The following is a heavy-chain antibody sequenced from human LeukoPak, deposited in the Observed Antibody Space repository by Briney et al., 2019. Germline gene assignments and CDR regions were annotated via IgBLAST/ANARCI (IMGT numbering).Heavy chain of an antibody. D-gene: IGHD6-19*01. Sequence: SETLSLTCTVSGGSISSGSYYWSWIRQPAGKGLEWIGRIYTSGSTNYNPSLKSRVTISVDTSKNQFSLKLSSVTAADTAVYYCARESGVRLGLYYYYYYMDVWGKGTTVTISS. CDR3: ARESGVRLGLYYYYYYMDV. CDR1: GGSISSGSYY. CDR2: IYTSGST. J-gene: IGHJ6*03. V-gene: IGHV4-61*02.